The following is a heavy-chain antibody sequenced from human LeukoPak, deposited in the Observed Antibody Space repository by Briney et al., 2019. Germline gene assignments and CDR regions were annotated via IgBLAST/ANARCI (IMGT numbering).Heavy chain of an antibody. CDR3: ARDREYQPYIH. CDR1: GYTFTGYY. Sequence: GASVKVSCKASGYTFTGYYMHWVRQAPGQGLEWMGWINPNSGGTNYAQKFQGRVTMTRDTSISTAYMELSRQRSDDRAVYYCARDREYQPYIHWGQGTLVTVSS. CDR2: INPNSGGT. J-gene: IGHJ4*02. V-gene: IGHV1-2*02. D-gene: IGHD2-2*01.